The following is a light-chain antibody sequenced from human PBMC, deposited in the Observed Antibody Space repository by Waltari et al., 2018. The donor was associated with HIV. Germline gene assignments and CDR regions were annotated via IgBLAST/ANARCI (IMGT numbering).Light chain of an antibody. CDR2: VGTGGIVG. J-gene: IGLJ2*01. V-gene: IGLV9-49*03. CDR1: SGYSNYK. CDR3: GADHGTGSRFVVV. Sequence: QPVLTQPPSASASLGTSVTLTCTLNSGYSNYKVDWYQQRPGKGPRFVMRVGTGGIVGSKGPGIPDRFSVLGSDLNRYLTIKNIQEEDESDYHCGADHGTGSRFVVVFGGGTKLTVL.